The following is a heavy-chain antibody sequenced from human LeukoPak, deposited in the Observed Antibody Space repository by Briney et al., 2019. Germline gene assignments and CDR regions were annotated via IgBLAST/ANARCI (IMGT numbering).Heavy chain of an antibody. CDR2: LSYDGSNK. J-gene: IGHJ4*02. CDR3: AKEGYDFWSGYTQRHFDY. D-gene: IGHD3-3*01. V-gene: IGHV3-30*18. CDR1: GFTFSSYG. Sequence: PGGSLRLSCTASGFTFSSYGMHWVRQAPGKGLEWVTLLSYDGSNKYYADSVKGRFTISRDNSKNTLYLQMNSLRAEDTAVYYCAKEGYDFWSGYTQRHFDYWGQGTLVTVSS.